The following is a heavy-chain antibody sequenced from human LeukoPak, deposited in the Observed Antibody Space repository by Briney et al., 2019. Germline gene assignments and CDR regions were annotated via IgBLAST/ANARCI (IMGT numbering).Heavy chain of an antibody. CDR3: ARDNWNYGSSMDV. Sequence: SETLSLTCTVSGGSISSYYWSWIRQPPGKGLEWIGYIYYSGSTDYNPSLKSRVTISVDTSKNQFSLKLSSVTAADTAVYYCARDNWNYGSSMDVWGQGTTVTVSS. V-gene: IGHV4-59*01. J-gene: IGHJ6*02. CDR2: IYYSGST. D-gene: IGHD1-7*01. CDR1: GGSISSYY.